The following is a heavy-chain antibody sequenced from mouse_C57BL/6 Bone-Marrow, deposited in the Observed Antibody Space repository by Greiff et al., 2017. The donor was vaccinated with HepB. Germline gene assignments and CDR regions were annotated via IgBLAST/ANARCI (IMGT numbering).Heavy chain of an antibody. CDR1: GFSFTSYA. CDR3: DSYGYDRGDWYFDV. Sequence: QVQLKESGPGLVPPSQCLSITCTVSGFSFTSYAISWVRQPPGKGLEWLGVIWNGGGTNYNSALKSRLSICKDNSKSQVFIKMNSLQTDDTARYYSDSYGYDRGDWYFDVWGTGTTVTVSS. CDR2: IWNGGGT. V-gene: IGHV2-9-1*01. J-gene: IGHJ1*03. D-gene: IGHD2-2*01.